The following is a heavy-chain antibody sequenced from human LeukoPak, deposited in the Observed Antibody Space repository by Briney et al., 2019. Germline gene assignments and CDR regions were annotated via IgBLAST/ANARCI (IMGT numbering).Heavy chain of an antibody. CDR2: ISCSCSYK. J-gene: IGHJ4*02. CDR1: GFTFSSYS. Sequence: GGSLRLSCAASGFTFSSYSMNWVRQAPGKGLEWVSSISCSCSYKYYADSVKGRFTISRDNAKNSLYLQMNSVRAEDTAVYYCARSRELVLGLYFDYWGQGTLVTVSS. D-gene: IGHD6-13*01. V-gene: IGHV3-21*01. CDR3: ARSRELVLGLYFDY.